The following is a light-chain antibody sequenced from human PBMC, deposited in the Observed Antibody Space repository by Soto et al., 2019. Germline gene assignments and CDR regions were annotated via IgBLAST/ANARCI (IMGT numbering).Light chain of an antibody. CDR2: AAS. Sequence: EIVMAQSPATRSVSPGEGATLSCRASQSVGSNLAWYQQKPGQTPRLLIYAASTRATDIPARFSGSGSGTEFTLTISSLQSEDFAIYYCQQYNNWPITFGQGTRLEIK. V-gene: IGKV3-15*01. J-gene: IGKJ5*01. CDR1: QSVGSN. CDR3: QQYNNWPIT.